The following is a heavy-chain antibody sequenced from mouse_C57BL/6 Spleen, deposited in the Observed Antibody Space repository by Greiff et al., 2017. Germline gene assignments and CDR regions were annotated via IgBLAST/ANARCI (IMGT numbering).Heavy chain of an antibody. Sequence: EVQLQQPVAELVRPGASVKLSCTASGFNINNTYMHWVKQRPEQGLEWIGRIDPANGNTKYAPKFKGKATITVDTASNTAYLQLSSLTSEDTAIYYCASERGGYLFDYWGQGTTLTVSS. CDR1: GFNINNTY. D-gene: IGHD2-2*01. CDR3: ASERGGYLFDY. V-gene: IGHV14-3*01. J-gene: IGHJ2*01. CDR2: IDPANGNT.